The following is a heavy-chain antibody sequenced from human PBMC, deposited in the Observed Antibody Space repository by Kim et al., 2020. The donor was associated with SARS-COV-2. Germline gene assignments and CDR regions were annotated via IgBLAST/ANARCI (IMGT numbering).Heavy chain of an antibody. Sequence: VGSLRLSCVASGFTFSIYSIHWVRQAPGRGLEWVAVISYDGSDAFYADSVKGRFTISRDNSKDTLFVQMNVLRVDDTAVYYCARWGSGSSVSPDVYYGL. J-gene: IGHJ6*01. CDR2: ISYDGSDA. D-gene: IGHD1-26*01. CDR3: ARWGSGSSVSPDVYYGL. CDR1: GFTFSIYS. V-gene: IGHV3-30*04.